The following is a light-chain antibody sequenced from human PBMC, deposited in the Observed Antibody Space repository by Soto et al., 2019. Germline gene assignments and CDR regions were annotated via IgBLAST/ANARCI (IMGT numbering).Light chain of an antibody. CDR3: RSYTSSSSPYV. V-gene: IGLV2-14*01. CDR1: SSDVGGYNY. Sequence: QSALTQPASVSGSPGQSITISCTGTSSDVGGYNYVSWYQQHPGKAPKLMIYEVSNRPSGVSNRFSGSKSGNTASLTISGLQAEHEADYYCRSYTSSSSPYVSGTGTKVTVL. J-gene: IGLJ1*01. CDR2: EVS.